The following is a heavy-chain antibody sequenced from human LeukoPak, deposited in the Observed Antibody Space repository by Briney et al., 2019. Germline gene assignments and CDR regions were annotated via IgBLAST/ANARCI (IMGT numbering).Heavy chain of an antibody. Sequence: SETLSLTCTVSGGSISSYYWSWIRQPPGKGLELIGYIYYSGSTNHNPSLKSRVTISVDTSKNQFSLKLSSVTAADTAVYYCARDPGRELREYYFDYWGQGTLVTVSS. D-gene: IGHD1-26*01. V-gene: IGHV4-59*01. CDR1: GGSISSYY. CDR2: IYYSGST. J-gene: IGHJ4*02. CDR3: ARDPGRELREYYFDY.